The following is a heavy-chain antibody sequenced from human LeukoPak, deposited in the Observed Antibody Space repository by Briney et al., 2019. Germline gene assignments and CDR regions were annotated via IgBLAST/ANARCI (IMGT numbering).Heavy chain of an antibody. Sequence: SETLSLTCIVSGGSISSYYWSWIRQPPGKGLEWIGYIYYSGSTNYNPSLKSRVTISVDTSKNQFSLKLSSVTAADTAVYYCARVKGGLDDFWSGRGNWFDPWGQGTLVTVSS. CDR3: ARVKGGLDDFWSGRGNWFDP. CDR1: GGSISSYY. J-gene: IGHJ5*02. CDR2: IYYSGST. D-gene: IGHD3-3*01. V-gene: IGHV4-59*01.